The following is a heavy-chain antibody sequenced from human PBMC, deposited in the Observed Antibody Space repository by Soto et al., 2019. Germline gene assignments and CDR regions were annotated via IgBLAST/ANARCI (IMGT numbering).Heavy chain of an antibody. V-gene: IGHV3-48*01. CDR1: GFTFSSYS. CDR2: ISSSSSTI. Sequence: GGSLRLSCAASGFTFSSYSMNWVRQAPGKGLEWVSYISSSSSTIYYADSVKGRFTISRDNAKNSLYLQMNSLRAEDTAVYYCAREVLTTVTTDAFDIWGQGTMVTVSS. D-gene: IGHD4-17*01. J-gene: IGHJ3*02. CDR3: AREVLTTVTTDAFDI.